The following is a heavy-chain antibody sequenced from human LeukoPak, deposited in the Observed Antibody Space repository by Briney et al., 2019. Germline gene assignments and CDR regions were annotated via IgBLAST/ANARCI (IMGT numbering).Heavy chain of an antibody. CDR1: GYTFTGYY. CDR2: INPNSGGT. J-gene: IGHJ4*02. D-gene: IGHD3-16*01. V-gene: IGHV1-2*02. Sequence: GASVKVSCKASGYTFTGYYMHWVRQAPGQGLEWMGWINPNSGGTNYAQKFQGRVTMTRDTSISTAYMELSRLRSDDTAVYYCARAPRGGVAPLDYWGQGTLVTVSS. CDR3: ARAPRGGVAPLDY.